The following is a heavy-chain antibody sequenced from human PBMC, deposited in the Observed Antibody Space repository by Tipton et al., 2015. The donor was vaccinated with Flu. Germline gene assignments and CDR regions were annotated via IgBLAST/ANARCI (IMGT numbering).Heavy chain of an antibody. CDR3: VCRSNSDLKTHAFDI. J-gene: IGHJ3*02. Sequence: VQLVQSGAEVKKPGESLKISCKGSGYSFTSYWIGWVRQRPGKGLEWMGIIYPGDSDTRYSPSFQGQVTISAYKSISTAYLQWSSLQASDTAMYYCVCRSNSDLKTHAFDIWVQGTMVTVSS. V-gene: IGHV5-51*03. D-gene: IGHD2-21*01. CDR2: IYPGDSDT. CDR1: GYSFTSYW.